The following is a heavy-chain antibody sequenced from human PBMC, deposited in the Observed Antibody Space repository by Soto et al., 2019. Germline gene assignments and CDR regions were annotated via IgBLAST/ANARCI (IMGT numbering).Heavy chain of an antibody. J-gene: IGHJ3*02. CDR1: GFTFSSYA. V-gene: IGHV3-23*01. CDR2: ISGSGGST. CDR3: AKDNSLTGYYDSSGYPPLAFDI. Sequence: PGGSLRLSCAASGFTFSSYAMSWVRQAPGKGLEWVSAISGSGGSTYYADSVKGRFTISRDNSKNTLYLQMNSLRAEDTAVYYCAKDNSLTGYYDSSGYPPLAFDIWGQGTMVTVSS. D-gene: IGHD3-22*01.